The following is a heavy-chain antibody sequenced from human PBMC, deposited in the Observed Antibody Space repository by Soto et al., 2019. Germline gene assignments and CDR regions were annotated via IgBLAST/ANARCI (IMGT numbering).Heavy chain of an antibody. Sequence: QLHLVQSGAVVKKPGASVTVSCSASGYPVTAYYMHWVRQAPGRGLEWMGGINPATGAAKYTQTFQGRVTMTRDTSTGTVFRELSGLTSEDTAVFYWARGGGVGVAGSAAFDMWGQGTLVTVSS. D-gene: IGHD3-3*01. J-gene: IGHJ3*02. CDR1: GYPVTAYY. CDR3: ARGGGVGVAGSAAFDM. CDR2: INPATGAA. V-gene: IGHV1-2*02.